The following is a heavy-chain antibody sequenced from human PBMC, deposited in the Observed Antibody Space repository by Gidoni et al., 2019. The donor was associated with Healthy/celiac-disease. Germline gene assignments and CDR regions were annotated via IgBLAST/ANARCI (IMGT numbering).Heavy chain of an antibody. D-gene: IGHD1-26*01. CDR2: IKSKTDGGTT. CDR1: GFTFSNAW. V-gene: IGHV3-15*07. CDR3: TTEATVWSREEDDAFDI. J-gene: IGHJ3*02. Sequence: EVQLVESGGGLVKPGGSLRLSCAASGFTFSNAWMNWVRQAPGKGLEWVGRIKSKTDGGTTDYAAPVKGRFTISRDDSKNTLYLQMNSLKTEDTAVYYCTTEATVWSREEDDAFDIWGQGTMVTVSS.